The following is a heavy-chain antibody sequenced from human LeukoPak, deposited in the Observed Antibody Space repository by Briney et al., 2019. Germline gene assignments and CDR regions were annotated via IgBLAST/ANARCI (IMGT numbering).Heavy chain of an antibody. CDR2: ISGDGGST. Sequence: GGSLRLSCAASGFTFDDYAMHWVRQAPGKGLEWVSLISGDGGSTYYADSVKGRFTISRDNSKNSLYLQMTSLRTEDTALYYCANGANLSDYYDSRGYLARYWGQGTLVTVSS. J-gene: IGHJ4*02. CDR3: ANGANLSDYYDSRGYLARY. CDR1: GFTFDDYA. V-gene: IGHV3-43*02. D-gene: IGHD3-22*01.